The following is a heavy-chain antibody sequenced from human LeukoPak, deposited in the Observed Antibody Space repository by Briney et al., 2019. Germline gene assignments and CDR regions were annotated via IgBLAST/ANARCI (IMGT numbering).Heavy chain of an antibody. D-gene: IGHD2-21*02. CDR2: IYTSGST. V-gene: IGHV4-61*02. Sequence: SQTLSLTCTVPGGSISSGSYYWSWIRQPAGKGLECIGRIYTSGSTNYSPSLKSRVTISVDTSKNQFSLKLSSVTAADTAVYYCARFSATPQYCGGDCYSSWGQGTLVTVSS. CDR1: GGSISSGSYY. J-gene: IGHJ4*02. CDR3: ARFSATPQYCGGDCYSS.